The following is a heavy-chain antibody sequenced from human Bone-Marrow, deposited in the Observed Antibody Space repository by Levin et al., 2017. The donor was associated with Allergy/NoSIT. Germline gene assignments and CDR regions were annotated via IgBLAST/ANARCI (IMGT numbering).Heavy chain of an antibody. Sequence: PSETLSLTCSVSGGSMGTSAYYWGWIRQPKGKGLEWIGSIYYRGSTDYNPSLNSRVTISIDTSKKQFSLKLSSVTAADTAMYYCVRHEKVVIPATLDFRPASYFQHWGQGTLVTVSS. J-gene: IGHJ1*01. CDR1: GGSMGTSAYY. D-gene: IGHD2-15*01. CDR3: VRHEKVVIPATLDFRPASYFQH. V-gene: IGHV4-39*01. CDR2: IYYRGST.